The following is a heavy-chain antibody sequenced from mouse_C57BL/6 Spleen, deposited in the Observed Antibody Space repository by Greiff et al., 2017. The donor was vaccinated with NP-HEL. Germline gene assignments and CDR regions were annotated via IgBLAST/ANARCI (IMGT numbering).Heavy chain of an antibody. J-gene: IGHJ1*03. V-gene: IGHV5-16*01. CDR2: INYDGSST. CDR3: AREDYDGGYGV. Sequence: DVHLVESEGGLVQPGSSMKLSCTASGFTFSDYYMAWVRQVPEKGLEWVANINYDGSSTYYLDSLKSRFIISRDNATNILYLQMSSLKSEDTATYYCAREDYDGGYGVWGTGTTVTVSS. CDR1: GFTFSDYY. D-gene: IGHD2-4*01.